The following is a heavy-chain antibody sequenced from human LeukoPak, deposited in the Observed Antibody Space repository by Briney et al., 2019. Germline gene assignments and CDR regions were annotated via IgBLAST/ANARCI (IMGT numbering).Heavy chain of an antibody. CDR1: GFSFSSYG. Sequence: PGGALRLSCAASGFSFSSYGMYWVRQAPRKGLEWVAVLWYDGSNKYYADSVNGRFTISRGNSQNTLFLHMYSVRAESTGLYYCAKDGDSSGRRGNWFDPWGQGTLVTVSS. V-gene: IGHV3-33*06. CDR3: AKDGDSSGRRGNWFDP. J-gene: IGHJ5*02. D-gene: IGHD6-19*01. CDR2: LWYDGSNK.